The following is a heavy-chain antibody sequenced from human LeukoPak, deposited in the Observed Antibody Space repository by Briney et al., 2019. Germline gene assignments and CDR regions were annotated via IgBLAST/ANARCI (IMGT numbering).Heavy chain of an antibody. J-gene: IGHJ1*01. CDR3: AKNGNSPLGAEYFQH. D-gene: IGHD2/OR15-2a*01. CDR1: GFTFSSYA. CDR2: ISGSGGST. Sequence: PGGSLRLSCAASGFTFSSYAMSWVRQAPGKGLEWVSAISGSGGSTYYADSVKGRFTISRDNSKNTLYLQMNSLRAEDTAVYYCAKNGNSPLGAEYFQHWGQGTLVTVSS. V-gene: IGHV3-23*01.